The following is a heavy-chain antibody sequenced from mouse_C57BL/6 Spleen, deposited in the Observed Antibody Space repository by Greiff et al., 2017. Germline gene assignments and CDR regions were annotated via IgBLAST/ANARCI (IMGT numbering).Heavy chain of an antibody. CDR2: LYPGDGDT. J-gene: IGHJ2*01. V-gene: IGHV1-80*01. CDR1: GYAFSSYW. D-gene: IGHD1-1*01. Sequence: QVQLQQSGAVLVKPGASVKISCKASGYAFSSYWMNWVKQRPGKGLEWIGQLYPGDGDTNYNGKFKGRATLTAAKSSSTAYMQLSSLTSADSAVYFCAREEIPYGSPYFDYWGQGPTLTVSS. CDR3: AREEIPYGSPYFDY.